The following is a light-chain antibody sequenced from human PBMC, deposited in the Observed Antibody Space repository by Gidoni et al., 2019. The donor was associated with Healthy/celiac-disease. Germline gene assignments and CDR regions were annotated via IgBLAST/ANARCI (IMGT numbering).Light chain of an antibody. V-gene: IGKV4-1*01. CDR1: QSVVYSSNNKNY. Sequence: DIVMTQSPDSLAVSLGERATINCKSSQSVVYSSNNKNYLAWYQQKPGQPPKLLLYWASTRESGVPARFSGRWSGTDFTLPIRSLQAEDVAVYYCQQYYRTPRTFGQGTKVELK. CDR2: WAS. CDR3: QQYYRTPRT. J-gene: IGKJ1*01.